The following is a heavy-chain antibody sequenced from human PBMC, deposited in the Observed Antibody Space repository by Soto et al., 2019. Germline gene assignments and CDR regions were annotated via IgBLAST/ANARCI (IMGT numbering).Heavy chain of an antibody. CDR3: ARDDIPGIAVATYGMDV. J-gene: IGHJ6*02. CDR1: GFTFSDYG. Sequence: GGSLRLSCAASGFTFSDYGMHWVRQAPGKGLEWVAVLWYDGNNKYYTDSVKGRFTISRDNSKSTLYLQMNSLRAEDTAVYYCARDDIPGIAVATYGMDVWGQGTTVTV. CDR2: LWYDGNNK. V-gene: IGHV3-33*01. D-gene: IGHD6-19*01.